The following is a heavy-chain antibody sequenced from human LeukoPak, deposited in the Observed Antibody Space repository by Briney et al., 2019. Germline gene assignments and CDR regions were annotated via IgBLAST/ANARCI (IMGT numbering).Heavy chain of an antibody. Sequence: PGGSLGLSCAASGFTFSSYSMNWVRQAPGKGMEWVSYISSSSSTIYYADSVKGRFTISRDNAKNSLYLQMNSLRAEDTAVYYCARGRLYSYGFSDYWGQGTLVTVSS. J-gene: IGHJ4*02. CDR3: ARGRLYSYGFSDY. CDR2: ISSSSSTI. V-gene: IGHV3-48*01. CDR1: GFTFSSYS. D-gene: IGHD5-18*01.